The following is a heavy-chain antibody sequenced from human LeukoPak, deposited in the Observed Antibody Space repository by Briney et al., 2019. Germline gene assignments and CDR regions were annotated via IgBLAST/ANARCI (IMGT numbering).Heavy chain of an antibody. CDR3: ASSPVITRD. CDR2: IKEDGSEK. CDR1: GLTFSRYW. J-gene: IGHJ4*02. D-gene: IGHD3-22*01. Sequence: GGSLRLSCAASGLTFSRYWLTWVRQAPGKGLEWVANIKEDGSEKYYVESVKGRFTISRDNANNSLYLQMNNLRAEDTAVYYCASSPVITRDWGQGTLVTVSS. V-gene: IGHV3-7*01.